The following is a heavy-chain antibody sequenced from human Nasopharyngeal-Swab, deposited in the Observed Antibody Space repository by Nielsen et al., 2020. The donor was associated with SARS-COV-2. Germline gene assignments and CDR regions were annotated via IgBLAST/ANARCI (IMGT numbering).Heavy chain of an antibody. D-gene: IGHD6-13*01. CDR3: ASRVRLEYSSSWYSGPEYYFDY. J-gene: IGHJ4*02. Sequence: WIRQPPGKGLEWVAVIWYDGSNKYYADSVKGRFTISRDNSKNTLYLQMNSLRAEDTAVYCCASRVRLEYSSSWYSGPEYYFDYWGQGTLVTVSS. CDR2: IWYDGSNK. V-gene: IGHV3-33*01.